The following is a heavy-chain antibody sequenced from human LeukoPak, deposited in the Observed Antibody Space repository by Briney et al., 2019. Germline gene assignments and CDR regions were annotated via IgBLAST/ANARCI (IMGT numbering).Heavy chain of an antibody. V-gene: IGHV3-30*18. CDR2: ISYDGSNK. Sequence: GGSLRLSCAASGFTFSSYGMHWVRQAPGKGLEWVAVISYDGSNKYYADSVKGRFTISRDNSKNTLYLQMNSLRAGDTAVYYCAKDVGWNYPYYFDYWGQGTLVTVSS. D-gene: IGHD1-7*01. CDR3: AKDVGWNYPYYFDY. J-gene: IGHJ4*02. CDR1: GFTFSSYG.